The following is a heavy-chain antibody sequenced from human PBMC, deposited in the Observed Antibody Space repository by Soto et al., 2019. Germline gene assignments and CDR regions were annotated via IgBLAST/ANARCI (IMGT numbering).Heavy chain of an antibody. D-gene: IGHD2-2*01. J-gene: IGHJ4*02. V-gene: IGHV3-7*01. CDR3: ARHYGVYCSTTSCPFDY. Sequence: EVRLVESGGGLVQPGGSLRLSCAASGFPFSSYWMSWARQAPGKGLEWVANIKQDGSEKYYVDSVKGRFTISRDNAKNSLYLQVNNLRAEDTAVYYCARHYGVYCSTTSCPFDYWGQGTLVTVSS. CDR1: GFPFSSYW. CDR2: IKQDGSEK.